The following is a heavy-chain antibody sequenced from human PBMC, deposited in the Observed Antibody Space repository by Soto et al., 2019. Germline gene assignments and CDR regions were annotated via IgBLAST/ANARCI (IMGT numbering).Heavy chain of an antibody. J-gene: IGHJ4*02. V-gene: IGHV3-23*01. CDR2: ISGSGGST. Sequence: GGSLRLSCAASGFTFSSYAMSWVRQAPGKGLEWVSAISGSGGSTYYADSVKGRFTISRDNSKSTLYLQMNSLRAEDTAVYYCAKDLGGATYLYYVDYWGQGTLVTVS. CDR1: GFTFSSYA. CDR3: AKDLGGATYLYYVDY. D-gene: IGHD1-26*01.